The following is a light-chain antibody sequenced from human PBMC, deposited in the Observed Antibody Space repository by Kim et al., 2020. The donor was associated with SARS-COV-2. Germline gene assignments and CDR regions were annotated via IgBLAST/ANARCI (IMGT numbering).Light chain of an antibody. CDR1: NIGTRS. CDR3: QVWDSSSDHYV. V-gene: IGLV3-21*04. Sequence: APGTRAGITCGGNNIGTRSVRWYRQKPGQAPVVVIFRDSDRPSGIPERFSGSNSGNTAILTISRVEVGDEADYYCQVWDSSSDHYVFGTGTKVTVL. CDR2: RDS. J-gene: IGLJ1*01.